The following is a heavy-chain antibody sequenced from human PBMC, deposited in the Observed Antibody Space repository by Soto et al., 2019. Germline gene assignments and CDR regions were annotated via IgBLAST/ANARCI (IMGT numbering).Heavy chain of an antibody. D-gene: IGHD6-6*01. CDR3: ERIGIAARHDFDY. CDR1: GFTLSSFW. V-gene: IGHV3-7*03. J-gene: IGHJ4*02. Sequence: EVQLVESGGGLVQPGGSLRLSCTASGFTLSSFWMSWVRQAPGKGLEWVANIKQDGSEKNYVDSVKGRFTLSRDDARNSLDLQINSLRAEDTAGYYCERIGIAARHDFDYWGQGTLVTVSS. CDR2: IKQDGSEK.